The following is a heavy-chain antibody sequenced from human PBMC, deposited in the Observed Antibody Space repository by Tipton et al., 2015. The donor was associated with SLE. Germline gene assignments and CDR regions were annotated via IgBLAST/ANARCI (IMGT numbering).Heavy chain of an antibody. Sequence: LSLTCAASGFTFSSYAMHWVRQAPGRGLEWVAVISYDGSNKYYADSVKGRFTISRDNSKNTLYLQMNSLRAEDTAVYYCARTSIAARPLYYYGMDVWGQGTTVTVSS. CDR1: GFTFSSYA. J-gene: IGHJ6*02. D-gene: IGHD6-6*01. CDR2: ISYDGSNK. CDR3: ARTSIAARPLYYYGMDV. V-gene: IGHV3-30*04.